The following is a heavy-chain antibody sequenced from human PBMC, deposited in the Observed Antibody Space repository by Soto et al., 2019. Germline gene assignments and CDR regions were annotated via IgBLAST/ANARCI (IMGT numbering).Heavy chain of an antibody. CDR1: GYTFTSYA. Sequence: QVQLVQSGAEVKKPGASVKVSCKASGYTFTSYAMHWVRQTPGQRLEWMGRINAGNGNTKYSQKIQGRVTITRDKSASTAYMELSSLKSEDTAVYYCARDVGATDYWCQGTLVNVSS. V-gene: IGHV1-3*01. D-gene: IGHD1-26*01. CDR2: INAGNGNT. CDR3: ARDVGATDY. J-gene: IGHJ4*02.